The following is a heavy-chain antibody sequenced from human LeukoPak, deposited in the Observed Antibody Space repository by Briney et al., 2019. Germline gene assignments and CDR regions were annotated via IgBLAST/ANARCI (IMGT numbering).Heavy chain of an antibody. CDR2: IYYSGTT. Sequence: PSETLSLTCTVFGGSISSNSYYWGWIRQPPGKGLEWIGSIYYSGTTYYNPSLMSRVTISLDTSKNQFSLKLNSVTAADTAVYYCARVRGYFPDYWGQGTLVTVSS. V-gene: IGHV4-39*07. CDR1: GGSISSNSYY. J-gene: IGHJ4*02. D-gene: IGHD5-18*01. CDR3: ARVRGYFPDY.